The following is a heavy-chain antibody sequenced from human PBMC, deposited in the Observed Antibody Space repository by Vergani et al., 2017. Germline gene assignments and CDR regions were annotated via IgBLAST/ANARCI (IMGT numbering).Heavy chain of an antibody. V-gene: IGHV1-8*01. D-gene: IGHD3-10*01. CDR1: GYTFTSYD. J-gene: IGHJ4*02. CDR3: ARAGVLWFGELFKGGEFDY. Sequence: QVQLVQSGAEVKKPGASVKVSCKASGYTFTSYDINWVRQATGQGLEWMGWMNPNSGNTGYAQKFQGRVTMTRNTSISTAYMELSSLRSEDTAVYYCARAGVLWFGELFKGGEFDYWGQGTLVTVSS. CDR2: MNPNSGNT.